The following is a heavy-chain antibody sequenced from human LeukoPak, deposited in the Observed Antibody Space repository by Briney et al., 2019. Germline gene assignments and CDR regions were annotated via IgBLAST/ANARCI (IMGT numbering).Heavy chain of an antibody. V-gene: IGHV1-18*01. D-gene: IGHD3-3*01. CDR3: ARDGHNDFWSVSDY. Sequence: ASVKVSCKASGYTFTSYGISWVRQAPGQGLEWMGWISAYNGNTNYAQKLQGRVTMTTDTSTSTAYMELRSLRSDDTAVYSCARDGHNDFWSVSDYWGQGTLVTVSS. CDR1: GYTFTSYG. CDR2: ISAYNGNT. J-gene: IGHJ4*02.